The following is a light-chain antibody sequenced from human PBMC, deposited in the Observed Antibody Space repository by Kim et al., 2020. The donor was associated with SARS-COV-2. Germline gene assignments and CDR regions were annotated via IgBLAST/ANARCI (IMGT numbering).Light chain of an antibody. CDR2: KDS. CDR3: QSADSSGTYVV. V-gene: IGLV3-25*03. Sequence: SYELTQPPSVSVSPGQTARITCSGDALPKQYAYWYQQKPGQAPVLVIYKDSERPSGITERFSGSSSGTTVTLTISGIQAEDEAAYYCQSADSSGTYVVFG. CDR1: ALPKQY. J-gene: IGLJ2*01.